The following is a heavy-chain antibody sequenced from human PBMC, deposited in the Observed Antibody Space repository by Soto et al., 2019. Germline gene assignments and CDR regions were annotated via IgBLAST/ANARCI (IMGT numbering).Heavy chain of an antibody. D-gene: IGHD3-3*01. V-gene: IGHV4-39*01. CDR2: IYSSGST. Sequence: SETLSLTCTVSCASISSTSYYWGWILQPPGKGLEWIGTIYSSGSTYYNPSLKSRVTISVDTSKNQFSLKLTSVTAADTAVYYCARLLAIFGVVIRMDVWGQGTTVT. CDR1: CASISSTSYY. J-gene: IGHJ6*02. CDR3: ARLLAIFGVVIRMDV.